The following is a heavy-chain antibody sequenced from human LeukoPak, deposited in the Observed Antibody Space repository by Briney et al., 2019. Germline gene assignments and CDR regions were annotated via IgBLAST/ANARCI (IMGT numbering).Heavy chain of an antibody. CDR1: GYTFTSYD. CDR3: WGGGWKKPFDY. V-gene: IGHV1-69*13. Sequence: SVKVSCKASGYTFTSYDINWVRQAPGQGLEWMGGIIPIFGTADYAQKFQGRVTITADESTSTAYMELSSLRSEDTAVYYCWGGGWKKPFDYWGQGTLVTVSS. D-gene: IGHD2-21*01. CDR2: IIPIFGTA. J-gene: IGHJ4*02.